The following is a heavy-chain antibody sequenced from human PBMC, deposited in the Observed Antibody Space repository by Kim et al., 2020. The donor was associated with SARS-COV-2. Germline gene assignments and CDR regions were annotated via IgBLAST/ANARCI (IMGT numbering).Heavy chain of an antibody. CDR2: IWYDGSNK. J-gene: IGHJ6*02. CDR1: GFTFSSYG. Sequence: GGSLRLSCAASGFTFSSYGMHWVRQAPGKGLEWVAVIWYDGSNKYYADSVKGRFTISRDNSKNTLYLQMNSLRAEDTAVYYCAKDGEFSDSSNYYGMDVWGQGTTVTVSS. CDR3: AKDGEFSDSSNYYGMDV. V-gene: IGHV3-33*06. D-gene: IGHD3-22*01.